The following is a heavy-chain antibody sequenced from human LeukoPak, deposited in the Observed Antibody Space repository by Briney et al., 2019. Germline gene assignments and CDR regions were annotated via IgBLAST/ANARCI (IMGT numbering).Heavy chain of an antibody. Sequence: SQTLSLTCTVSGVSISSGSYYGSWIRQPAGKGLEWIGRIYTSGSTNYNPSLKSRVTISVDTSKNQFSLKLSSVTAADTAVYYCAGTLVPAAILAYWGQGTLVTVSS. D-gene: IGHD2-2*02. CDR1: GVSISSGSYY. CDR2: IYTSGST. V-gene: IGHV4-61*02. CDR3: AGTLVPAAILAY. J-gene: IGHJ4*02.